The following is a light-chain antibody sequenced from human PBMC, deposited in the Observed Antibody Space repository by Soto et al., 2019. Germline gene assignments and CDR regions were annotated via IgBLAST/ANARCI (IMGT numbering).Light chain of an antibody. CDR2: STS. V-gene: IGLV7-43*01. CDR1: TGAVTSGYY. J-gene: IGLJ1*01. CDR3: LLYYGGAQRV. Sequence: QAVVTQEPSLTVSPGGTVTLTCASSTGAVTSGYYPNWFQQKPGQAPRALIYSTSNKDSWTPARFSGSLLGGKAALTLSGVQPEDEAEYYCLLYYGGAQRVFGTGTKVTVL.